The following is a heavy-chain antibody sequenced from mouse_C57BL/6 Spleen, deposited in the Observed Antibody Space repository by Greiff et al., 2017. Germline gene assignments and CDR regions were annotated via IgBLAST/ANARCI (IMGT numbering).Heavy chain of an antibody. Sequence: EVKLVESGGDLVKPGGSLKLSCAASGFTFSSYGMSWVRQTPDKRLEWVATISSGGSYTYYPDSVKGRFTISRDNAKNTLYLQMSSLKSEDTAMYYCARGGGNYAFYAMDYWGQGTSVTVSS. CDR2: ISSGGSYT. D-gene: IGHD2-1*01. CDR3: ARGGGNYAFYAMDY. V-gene: IGHV5-6*01. CDR1: GFTFSSYG. J-gene: IGHJ4*01.